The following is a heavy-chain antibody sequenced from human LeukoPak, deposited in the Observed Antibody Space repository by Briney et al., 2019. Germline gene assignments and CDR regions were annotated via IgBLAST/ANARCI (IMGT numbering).Heavy chain of an antibody. Sequence: SETLSLTCAVSGGSISSSNWWSWVRQPPGKGLEWIGEIYHSGSTNYNPSLKSRVTISVDKSKNQFSLKLSSVTAADTAVYYCARLAPTYYDSSGYYYGFDYWGQGTLVTVSS. V-gene: IGHV4-4*02. CDR2: IYHSGST. CDR3: ARLAPTYYDSSGYYYGFDY. J-gene: IGHJ4*02. D-gene: IGHD3-22*01. CDR1: GGSISSSNW.